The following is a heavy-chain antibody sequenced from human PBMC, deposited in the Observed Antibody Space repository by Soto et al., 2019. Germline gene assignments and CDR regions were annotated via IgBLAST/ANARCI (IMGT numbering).Heavy chain of an antibody. D-gene: IGHD3-9*01. J-gene: IGHJ3*02. CDR2: ISAYNGNT. Sequence: ASVKVSCKASGYTFTSYGISWVRQAPGQGLEWMGWISAYNGNTNYAQKLQGRVTMTTDTSTSTAYMELRSLRSDDTAVYYCARAQYYDILTGYCYDAFDIWGQGTMVTVSS. V-gene: IGHV1-18*04. CDR3: ARAQYYDILTGYCYDAFDI. CDR1: GYTFTSYG.